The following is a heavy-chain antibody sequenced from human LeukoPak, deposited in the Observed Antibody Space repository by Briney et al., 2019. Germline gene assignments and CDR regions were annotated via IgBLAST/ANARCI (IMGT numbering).Heavy chain of an antibody. CDR3: AKDKLPLMITFGGAIVN. D-gene: IGHD3-16*02. CDR1: GFTFDDYA. CDR2: ISWNSGSI. Sequence: PGRSLRLSCAASGFTFDDYAMHWVRQAPGKGLEWVSGISWNSGSIGYADSVKGRFTISRDNAKNSLYLQMNSLRAEDTALYYCAKDKLPLMITFGGAIVNWGQGTLVTVSS. J-gene: IGHJ4*02. V-gene: IGHV3-9*01.